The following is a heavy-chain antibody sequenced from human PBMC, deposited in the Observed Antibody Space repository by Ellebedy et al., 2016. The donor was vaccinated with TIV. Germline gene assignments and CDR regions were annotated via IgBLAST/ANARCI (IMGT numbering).Heavy chain of an antibody. Sequence: GGSLRLSCAVSGFSLSSHYMSWVRQAPGKGLEWVSIIYSAGNTYYADSVKGRFTISRDTSKNTVFLQMNSLRAEDTAVYYCARVDLGLAFDYWGRGTLVTVSS. V-gene: IGHV3-53*01. J-gene: IGHJ4*02. D-gene: IGHD3/OR15-3a*01. CDR1: GFSLSSHY. CDR3: ARVDLGLAFDY. CDR2: IYSAGNT.